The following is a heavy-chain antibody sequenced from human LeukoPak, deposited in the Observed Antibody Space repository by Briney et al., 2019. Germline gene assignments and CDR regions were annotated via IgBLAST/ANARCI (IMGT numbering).Heavy chain of an antibody. J-gene: IGHJ4*01. D-gene: IGHD6-13*01. V-gene: IGHV3-21*04. CDR1: GFTFSSYS. CDR2: ISSSSSYI. Sequence: GGSLRLSCAASGFTFSSYSMNWVRQAPGKGLEWVSSISSSSSYIYYADSVKGRFTISRDNTKNSLYLQMNSLRAEDTVVYYCAFPWGSSWFYSDCWGQGTLVTVSS. CDR3: AFPWGSSWFYSDC.